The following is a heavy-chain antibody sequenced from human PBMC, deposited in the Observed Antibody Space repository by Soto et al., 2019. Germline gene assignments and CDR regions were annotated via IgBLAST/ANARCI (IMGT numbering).Heavy chain of an antibody. Sequence: GGSLRLSCNCSGFRFSEHAVTWVRQAPGKGLEWVGFIRNTPYGGTTDYAASVRSRFTISRDDSASIAYLQMNSLKTEDSGLYYCSRGSFGYYGPWGPGTLVTVSS. V-gene: IGHV3-49*04. D-gene: IGHD2-2*03. J-gene: IGHJ5*02. CDR1: GFRFSEHA. CDR3: SRGSFGYYGP. CDR2: IRNTPYGGTT.